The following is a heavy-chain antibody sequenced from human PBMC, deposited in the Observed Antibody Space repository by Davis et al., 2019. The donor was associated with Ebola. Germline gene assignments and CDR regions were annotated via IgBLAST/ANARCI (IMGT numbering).Heavy chain of an antibody. Sequence: GSLRLSCTVSGGSISSSSYYWGWIRQPPGKGLEWIGSIYYSGSTYYNPSLKSRVTISVDTSKNQFSLKLSSVTAADTAVYYCARVPSGDYGLDVWGQGTTVTVSS. D-gene: IGHD2-15*01. CDR2: IYYSGST. CDR3: ARVPSGDYGLDV. J-gene: IGHJ6*02. V-gene: IGHV4-39*07. CDR1: GGSISSSSYY.